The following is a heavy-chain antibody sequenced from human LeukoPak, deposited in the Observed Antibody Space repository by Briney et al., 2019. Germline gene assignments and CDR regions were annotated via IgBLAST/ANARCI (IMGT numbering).Heavy chain of an antibody. CDR1: GGSISSGGYY. Sequence: PSQTLSLTCTVSGGSISSGGYYWSWIRQPPGKGLEWIGYIYHSGSTYYNPSLKSRVTISVDRSKNQFSLKLSSVTAADTAVYYCARTYCTNGVCLQYFDYWGQGTLVTVSS. J-gene: IGHJ4*02. V-gene: IGHV4-30-2*01. CDR2: IYHSGST. D-gene: IGHD2-8*01. CDR3: ARTYCTNGVCLQYFDY.